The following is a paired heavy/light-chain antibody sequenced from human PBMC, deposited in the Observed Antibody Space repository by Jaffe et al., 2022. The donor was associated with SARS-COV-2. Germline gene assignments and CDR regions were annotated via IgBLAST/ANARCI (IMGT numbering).Light chain of an antibody. J-gene: IGLJ2*01. Sequence: QSVLTQPPSVSAAPGQKVTISCSGDSSNIGNNYVSWYQQLPGTAPKLLIYENNKRPSGIPDRFSGSKSGTSATLGITGLQTGDEADYYCGTWDGSLSAGGVFGGGTKLTVL. CDR2: ENN. CDR3: GTWDGSLSAGGV. CDR1: SSNIGNNY. V-gene: IGLV1-51*02.
Heavy chain of an antibody. V-gene: IGHV4-34*01. Sequence: QVQLQQWGAGLLKPSETLSLTCAVYGGSFSGYYWSWIRQPPGKGLEWIAEINHSGSANYNPSLKSRVTISVDTSKKQFSLKLSSVTAADTAVYYCAKVHWGSNVLYYYYHMDVWGRGTTVTVSS. CDR2: INHSGSA. CDR1: GGSFSGYY. CDR3: AKVHWGSNVLYYYYHMDV. D-gene: IGHD7-27*01. J-gene: IGHJ6*03.